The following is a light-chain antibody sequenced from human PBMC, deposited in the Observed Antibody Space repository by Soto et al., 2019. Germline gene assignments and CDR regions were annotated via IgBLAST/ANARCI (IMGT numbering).Light chain of an antibody. Sequence: DIQMTQSPSSLSASVGDRVTITCRASQDVRDDLGWYQQTPGKAPERLIYEASTLHRGVPSRFSGSGSGTELTLTISSLQPEDFATYYCLQYSSYPWTFGQGTNVEIK. V-gene: IGKV1-17*01. CDR3: LQYSSYPWT. CDR2: EAS. J-gene: IGKJ1*01. CDR1: QDVRDD.